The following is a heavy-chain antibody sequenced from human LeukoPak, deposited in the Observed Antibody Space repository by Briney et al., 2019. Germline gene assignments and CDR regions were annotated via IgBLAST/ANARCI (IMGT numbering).Heavy chain of an antibody. CDR1: GYTFTSYD. Sequence: ASVKVSCKASGYTFTSYDINWVRQATGQGLEWMGWMNPNSGNTGYAQKFQGRVTMTRDTSISTAYMELSRLRSDGTAVYYCARGSRHPLSSPDYWGQGTLVTVSS. CDR3: ARGSRHPLSSPDY. J-gene: IGHJ4*02. CDR2: MNPNSGNT. D-gene: IGHD6-13*01. V-gene: IGHV1-8*02.